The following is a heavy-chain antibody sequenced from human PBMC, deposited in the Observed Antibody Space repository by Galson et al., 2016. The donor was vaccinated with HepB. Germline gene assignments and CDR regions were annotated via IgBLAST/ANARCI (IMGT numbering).Heavy chain of an antibody. Sequence: SLRLSCAASGFVVSTKYMSWVHQAPGKGLEWVSVIYSDGSAYYADSVKGRFTISRDISKNMVDLQMNNLRAEDTAVYYCAREKGYLTNWFFDLWGRGTLVTVSS. CDR1: GFVVSTKY. CDR2: IYSDGSA. J-gene: IGHJ2*01. D-gene: IGHD3-16*02. V-gene: IGHV3-66*02. CDR3: AREKGYLTNWFFDL.